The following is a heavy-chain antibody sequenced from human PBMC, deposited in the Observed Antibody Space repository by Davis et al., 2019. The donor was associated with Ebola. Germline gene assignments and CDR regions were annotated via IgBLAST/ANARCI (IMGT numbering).Heavy chain of an antibody. CDR2: LGTSADT. CDR3: AKDTSNIWFDI. D-gene: IGHD1-26*01. CDR1: GFMFGDYA. V-gene: IGHV3-23*01. J-gene: IGHJ3*02. Sequence: GGSLRLSCTASGFMFGDYAMNWVRQAPGKGLEWVSTLGTSADTYYAESVKGRFTISRDNSKNTLYLQMNGLRVEDTAIYYCAKDTSNIWFDIWGQGTMVTVSS.